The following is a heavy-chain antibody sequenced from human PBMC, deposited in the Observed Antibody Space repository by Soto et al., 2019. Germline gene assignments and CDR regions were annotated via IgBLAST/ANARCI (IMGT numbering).Heavy chain of an antibody. J-gene: IGHJ4*02. D-gene: IGHD2-2*01. CDR1: GFTVTNNY. CDR3: ARGRGSTGYLGREHYFDY. V-gene: IGHV3-66*01. Sequence: PGGSLRLSCAASGFTVTNNYMNWVRQAPGKGLEWVSIIDIGGNTYYADSVKGRFTISRDNSRNTLYLQMDSVRAEDTAVYYCARGRGSTGYLGREHYFDYWGQGTLVTVSS. CDR2: IDIGGNT.